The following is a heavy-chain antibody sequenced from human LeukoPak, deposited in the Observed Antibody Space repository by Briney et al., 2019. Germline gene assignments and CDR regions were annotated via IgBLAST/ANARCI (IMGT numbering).Heavy chain of an antibody. CDR1: GYTFSDYY. CDR3: ARGYCSGGSCYLVENWFDF. V-gene: IGHV1-2*06. J-gene: IGHJ5*01. Sequence: SVKVSCKASGYTFSDYYMYWLRQAPGEGLEWMGRINPKSGDTNYAQKFQGRVTMTRDTSMNTAYMELSRLRSDDTAVYFCARGYCSGGSCYLVENWFDFWGQGTLVTVSS. CDR2: INPKSGDT. D-gene: IGHD2-15*01.